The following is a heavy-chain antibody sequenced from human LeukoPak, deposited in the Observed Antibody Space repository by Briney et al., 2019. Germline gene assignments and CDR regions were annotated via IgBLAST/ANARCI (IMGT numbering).Heavy chain of an antibody. CDR3: ARALERYYFDF. D-gene: IGHD1-1*01. J-gene: IGHJ4*02. CDR1: RDTVSGNSCA. CDR2: TYYMSKWFH. Sequence: SQTLSLTCAISRDTVSGNSCAWIWIRQSPSRGLEWLGRTYYMSKWFHEYAVSVKGRIIISPDTANNQFSLHLSSVTADDTGVYYCARALERYYFDFWGQGTLVTVSS. V-gene: IGHV6-1*01.